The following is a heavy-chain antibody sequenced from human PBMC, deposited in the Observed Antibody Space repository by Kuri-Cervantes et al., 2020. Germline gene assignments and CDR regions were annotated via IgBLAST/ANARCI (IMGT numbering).Heavy chain of an antibody. CDR2: IIPIFGTA. V-gene: IGHV1-69*13. CDR1: GGIFSSDA. CDR3: AREGDYYDSSGPSRGWFDP. D-gene: IGHD3-22*01. Sequence: SVKVSCKASGGIFSSDAINWVRPAPGQGLEWMGGIIPIFGTANYAQKFQGRVTITADESTSTAYMEISSLRSEDTAVYYCAREGDYYDSSGPSRGWFDPWGQGTLVTVSS. J-gene: IGHJ5*02.